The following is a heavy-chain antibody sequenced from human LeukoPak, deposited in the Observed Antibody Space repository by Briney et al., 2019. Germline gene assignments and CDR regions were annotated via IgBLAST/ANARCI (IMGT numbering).Heavy chain of an antibody. CDR1: KFTFSTYG. J-gene: IGHJ4*02. V-gene: IGHV3-11*01. D-gene: IGHD1-1*01. CDR2: ISSSGNTI. CDR3: ARGHWNLDY. Sequence: GGSLRLSCAASKFTFSTYGMSWVRQAPGKGLEWVSYISSSGNTIYYADSVKGRFTISRDNAKNSLYLQMNSLRAEDTAVYYCARGHWNLDYWGQGTLVTVSS.